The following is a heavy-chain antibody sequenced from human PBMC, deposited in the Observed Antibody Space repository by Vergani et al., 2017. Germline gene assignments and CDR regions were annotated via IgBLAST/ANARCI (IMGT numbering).Heavy chain of an antibody. V-gene: IGHV4-61*02. J-gene: IGHJ5*02. D-gene: IGHD6-13*01. CDR1: DCSISSGSYY. CDR3: ARYAYSSRSGNWFDP. Sequence: QVQLQESGPGLVKPSQTLSLTCTVSDCSISSGSYYWSWIRQPAGQGLVWIGRIYTSGSTNYKPSLKSRVTISVDTSKYQFSLKLSSVTAADTAVYYCARYAYSSRSGNWFDPWGQGTLVTVSS. CDR2: IYTSGST.